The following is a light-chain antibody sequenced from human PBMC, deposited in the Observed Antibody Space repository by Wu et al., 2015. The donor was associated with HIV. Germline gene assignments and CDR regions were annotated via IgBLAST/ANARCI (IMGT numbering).Light chain of an antibody. CDR3: QQYKSYPRT. CDR1: QDISGY. J-gene: IGKJ1*01. CDR2: GAS. V-gene: IGKV1-9*01. Sequence: IQLTQSPSSLSAFVGDTVTITCRASQDISGYLAWYQQKPGKAPNLLIYGASTLQSGVPSRFSGSGSETDFTLTISSLQPEDFATYYCQQYKSYPRTFGQGTKVEIK.